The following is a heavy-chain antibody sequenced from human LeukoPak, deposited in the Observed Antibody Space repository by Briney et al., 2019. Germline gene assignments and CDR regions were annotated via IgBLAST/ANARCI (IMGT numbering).Heavy chain of an antibody. CDR3: ATDLMIVDSGAFDI. Sequence: ASVTVSCKVSGYTLTELSMHWVRQAPGKGLEWMGGFDPEDGETIYAQKFQGRVTMTEDTSTDTAYMELSSLRSEDTAVYYCATDLMIVDSGAFDIWGQGTMVTVSS. J-gene: IGHJ3*02. D-gene: IGHD3-22*01. CDR2: FDPEDGET. V-gene: IGHV1-24*01. CDR1: GYTLTELS.